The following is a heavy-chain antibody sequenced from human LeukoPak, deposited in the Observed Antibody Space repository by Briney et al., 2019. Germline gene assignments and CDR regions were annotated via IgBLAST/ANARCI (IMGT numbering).Heavy chain of an antibody. CDR3: ARIIVGASFDY. V-gene: IGHV4-31*03. Sequence: SQTLSLTCTVSGGSVNNGPYYWSWIRQHPGKGLEWIGYISYTGGTYYNPSLESRVSTSVDTSKNQFSLKLSSVTAADTAMYYCARIIVGASFDYWGQGTLVTVSS. J-gene: IGHJ4*02. D-gene: IGHD1-26*01. CDR2: ISYTGGT. CDR1: GGSVNNGPYY.